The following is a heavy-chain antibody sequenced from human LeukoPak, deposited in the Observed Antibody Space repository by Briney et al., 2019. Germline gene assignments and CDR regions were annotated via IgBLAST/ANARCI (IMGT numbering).Heavy chain of an antibody. V-gene: IGHV3-30*02. D-gene: IGHD3-9*01. Sequence: GGSLRLSCAASGFTFSSYGMHWVRQAPGKGLEWVAFIRYDGSNKYYADSVKGRFTISRDNSKNTLYLQMNSLRAEDTAVYYCAKVVAPGAYDILTGYPGPFDYWGQGTLVTVSS. J-gene: IGHJ4*02. CDR1: GFTFSSYG. CDR2: IRYDGSNK. CDR3: AKVVAPGAYDILTGYPGPFDY.